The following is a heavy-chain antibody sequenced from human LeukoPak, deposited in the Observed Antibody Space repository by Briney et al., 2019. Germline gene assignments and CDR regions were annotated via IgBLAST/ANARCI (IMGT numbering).Heavy chain of an antibody. D-gene: IGHD3-22*01. V-gene: IGHV4-39*07. CDR1: GGSISSSSYY. J-gene: IGHJ4*02. CDR3: ARGGHYSYQDY. Sequence: SETLSLTCTVSGGSISSSSYYWGWIRQPPGKGLEWIGSIYYSGSTYYNPSLKSRVTISVDTSKNQFSLKLSSVTAADTAVYYCARGGHYSYQDYWGQGTLVTVSS. CDR2: IYYSGST.